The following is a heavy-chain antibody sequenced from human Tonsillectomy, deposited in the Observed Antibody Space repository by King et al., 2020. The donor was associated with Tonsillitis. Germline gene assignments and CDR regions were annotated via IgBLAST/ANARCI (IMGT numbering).Heavy chain of an antibody. CDR2: IYYSGST. D-gene: IGHD1-26*01. CDR1: GGSITNYY. Sequence: VQLQESGPGLVKPSETPSLTCTVSGGSITNYYWGWIRQPPGKGLEWIGYIYYSGSTKYNPSLKSRVTISVDTSRNQFSLKLSSVTAADTAVYYCARRRNTVGAAPTDAYDIWGQGTMVTVSS. CDR3: ARRRNTVGAAPTDAYDI. J-gene: IGHJ3*02. V-gene: IGHV4-59*08.